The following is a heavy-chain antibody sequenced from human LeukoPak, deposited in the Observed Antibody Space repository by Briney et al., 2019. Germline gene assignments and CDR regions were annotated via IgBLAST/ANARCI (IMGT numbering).Heavy chain of an antibody. CDR3: AREAVAATRWFDP. J-gene: IGHJ5*02. Sequence: GASVKVSCKASGGTFSSYIITWVRQAPGQGLEWMGWINPNSGGTNYAQKFQGRVTMTRDTSISTAYMELSRLRSDDTAVYYCAREAVAATRWFDPWGQGTLVTVSS. V-gene: IGHV1-2*02. D-gene: IGHD2-15*01. CDR1: GGTFSSYI. CDR2: INPNSGGT.